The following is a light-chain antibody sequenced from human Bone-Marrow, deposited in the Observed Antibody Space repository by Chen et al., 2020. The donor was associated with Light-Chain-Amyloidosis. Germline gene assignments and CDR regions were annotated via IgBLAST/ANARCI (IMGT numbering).Light chain of an antibody. J-gene: IGKJ4*01. V-gene: IGKV3-20*01. CDR1: QTISSNY. CDR3: QQYGTSPLP. CDR2: GSS. Sequence: EIVLTQSPGTLSLSPGEGANLSCRASQTISSNYLTWYQQKFGQAPRLLIYGSSSRATGIPDMFTGSGYGTDFTLTINRLEPEDFAMYYCQQYGTSPLPFGGGTKVEIK.